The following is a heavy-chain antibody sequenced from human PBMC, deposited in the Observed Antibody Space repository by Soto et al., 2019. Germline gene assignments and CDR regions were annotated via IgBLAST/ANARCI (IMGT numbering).Heavy chain of an antibody. CDR2: IIPIFGTA. Sequence: QVQLVQSGAEVKKPGSSVKVSCKASGGTFSSYAISWVRQAPGQGLEWMGGIIPIFGTANYAQKFQGRVTITADESTSTAYMELSSLRSEDTAVYYCARGGGAVVVVVAATPRGWFDPWGQGTLVTVSS. CDR1: GGTFSSYA. V-gene: IGHV1-69*12. D-gene: IGHD2-15*01. J-gene: IGHJ5*02. CDR3: ARGGGAVVVVVAATPRGWFDP.